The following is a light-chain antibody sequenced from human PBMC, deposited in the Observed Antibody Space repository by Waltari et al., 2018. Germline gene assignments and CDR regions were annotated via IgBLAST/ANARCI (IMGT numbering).Light chain of an antibody. CDR2: GAS. CDR3: QQGNSFPPT. CDR1: QGINNW. V-gene: IGKV1-12*01. Sequence: DTQMTQSPSSVSASVGDRVILTSRASQGINNWLAWYQQKPGKAPKLLIYGASVLQTGVPSRFSGTGSGTDFTLTINNLQPEDFATYFCQQGNSFPPTFGQGTKVDVK. J-gene: IGKJ1*01.